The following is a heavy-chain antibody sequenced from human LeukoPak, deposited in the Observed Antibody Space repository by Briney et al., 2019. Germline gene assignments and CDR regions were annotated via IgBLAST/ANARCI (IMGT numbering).Heavy chain of an antibody. Sequence: PGGSLRLSCAASGFTVSSYSMNWVRQAPGKGLEWVSYISSSSSTIYCADSVKGRFTISRDNAKNSLYLQMNGLRDEDTAVYYCARAFGLTDYWGQGTLVTVSS. D-gene: IGHD3/OR15-3a*01. CDR1: GFTVSSYS. J-gene: IGHJ4*02. CDR2: ISSSSSTI. CDR3: ARAFGLTDY. V-gene: IGHV3-48*02.